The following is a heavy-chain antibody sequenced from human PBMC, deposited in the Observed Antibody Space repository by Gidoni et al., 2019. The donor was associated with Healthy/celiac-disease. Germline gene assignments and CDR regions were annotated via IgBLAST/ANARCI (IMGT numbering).Heavy chain of an antibody. V-gene: IGHV3-30*02. Sequence: ADSVKGRFTISRDNSKNTLYLQMNSLRAEDTAVYYCAKDHAYYYGSEIYYFDYWGQGTLVTVSS. CDR3: AKDHAYYYGSEIYYFDY. D-gene: IGHD3-10*01. J-gene: IGHJ4*02.